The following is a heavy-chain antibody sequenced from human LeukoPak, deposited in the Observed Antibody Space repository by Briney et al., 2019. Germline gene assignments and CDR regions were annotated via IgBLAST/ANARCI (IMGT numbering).Heavy chain of an antibody. CDR2: TYYRSKWYN. CDR3: ARDLGTTGWHTFDY. J-gene: IGHJ4*02. Sequence: SQTLSLTCADSGDSVSSKNGAWNWIRQSPSRGLEWLGRTYYRSKWYNDYAESMEGRMTISQDTSKNQYSLHPNSVTPDDTAVYYCARDLGTTGWHTFDYWGQGTLVTVSS. D-gene: IGHD6-19*01. CDR1: GDSVSSKNGA. V-gene: IGHV6-1*01.